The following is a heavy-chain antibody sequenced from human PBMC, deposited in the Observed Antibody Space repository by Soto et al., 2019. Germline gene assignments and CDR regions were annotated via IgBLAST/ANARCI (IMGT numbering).Heavy chain of an antibody. J-gene: IGHJ4*02. CDR1: GFTFSNAW. D-gene: IGHD3-22*01. CDR2: IKSKTDGGTT. Sequence: GSLRLSCAASGFTFSNAWMSWVRQAPGKGLKWVGRIKSKTDGGTTDYAAPVKGRFTISRDDSKNTLYLQMNSLKTEDTAVYYCTTGGYYDSSGYYYYDFDYWGQGTLVTVSS. V-gene: IGHV3-15*01. CDR3: TTGGYYDSSGYYYYDFDY.